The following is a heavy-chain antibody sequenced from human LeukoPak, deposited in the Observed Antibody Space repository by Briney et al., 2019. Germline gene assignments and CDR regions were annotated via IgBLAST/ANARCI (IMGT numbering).Heavy chain of an antibody. V-gene: IGHV4-59*01. CDR2: IYYSGST. D-gene: IGHD3-9*01. CDR1: GGSISSYY. CDR3: ARVGYFDWLSLAY. J-gene: IGHJ4*02. Sequence: KSSETLSLTCTVSGGSISSYYWSWIRQPPGKGLEWIGYIYYSGSTNYNPSLKSRVTISVDTSKNQFSLKLSSVTAADTAVYYCARVGYFDWLSLAYWGQGTLVTGSS.